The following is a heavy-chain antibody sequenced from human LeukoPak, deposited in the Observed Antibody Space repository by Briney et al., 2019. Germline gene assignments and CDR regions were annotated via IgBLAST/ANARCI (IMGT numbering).Heavy chain of an antibody. V-gene: IGHV3-23*01. CDR2: ISGSGGST. Sequence: PGGSLRLSCAASGFTFSSYAMSWVRQAPGKGLEWVSAISGSGGSTYYADSVKGRFTISRDNSKNTLYLQMNSLRAEDTAVYYCARDPRFGENGMDVWGQGTTVTVSS. J-gene: IGHJ6*02. CDR1: GFTFSSYA. D-gene: IGHD3-10*01. CDR3: ARDPRFGENGMDV.